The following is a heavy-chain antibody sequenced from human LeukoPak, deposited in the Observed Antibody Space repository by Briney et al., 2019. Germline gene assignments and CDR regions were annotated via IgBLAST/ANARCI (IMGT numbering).Heavy chain of an antibody. V-gene: IGHV4-39*07. CDR3: ARVRYSSSWYSFDYYYYMDV. D-gene: IGHD6-13*01. CDR2: IYYSGST. J-gene: IGHJ6*03. CDR1: GGSISSSSYY. Sequence: SETLSLTCTVSGGSISSSSYYWGWIRQPPGKGLEWIGSIYYSGSTYYNPSLKSRVTISVDTSKNQFSLKLSSVTAADTAEYYCARVRYSSSWYSFDYYYYMDVWGKGTTVTVSS.